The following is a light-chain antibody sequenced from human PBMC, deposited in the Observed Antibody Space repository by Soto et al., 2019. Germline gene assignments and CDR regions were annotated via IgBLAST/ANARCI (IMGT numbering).Light chain of an antibody. Sequence: EIVLTHSPGALSLSPCESATLSCRASQSVSDTHVAWYQQRPGQAPRLLIYDASRRDIGVPDRFSGSGSGTDFTLTISGLEPEDFAVYFCHQYGMSPQTFGQGTRLEIK. CDR3: HQYGMSPQT. CDR2: DAS. J-gene: IGKJ5*01. V-gene: IGKV3-20*01. CDR1: QSVSDTH.